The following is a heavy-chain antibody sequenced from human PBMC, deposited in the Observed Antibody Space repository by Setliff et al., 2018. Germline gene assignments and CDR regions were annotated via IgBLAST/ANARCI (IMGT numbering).Heavy chain of an antibody. J-gene: IGHJ4*02. CDR3: AKDQGTGYCSGGSCYLFEH. CDR2: IWFDGGNE. D-gene: IGHD2-15*01. CDR1: GFTFRNYG. V-gene: IGHV3-33*03. Sequence: LRLFCAASGFTFRNYGMHRVRQAPGKGPEWVAVIWFDGGNEFYADSVRGRFTISRDNSKNMLYLQMDSLRVEDTAVYYCAKDQGTGYCSGGSCYLFEHWGQGVQVTVSS.